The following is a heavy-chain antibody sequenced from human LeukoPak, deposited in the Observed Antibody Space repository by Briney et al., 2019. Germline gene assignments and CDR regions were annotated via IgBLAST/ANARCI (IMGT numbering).Heavy chain of an antibody. Sequence: ASVNVSCKASGYTFTNYGISWVRQAPGQGLEWMGGISAYNGYTDYAQKLQFRVTMTTDTSTSTAYMELRSLRSDDTAVYYCARDKAVTTEVTQHFQHWGKGTTVTVSS. J-gene: IGHJ6*04. D-gene: IGHD4-23*01. V-gene: IGHV1-18*01. CDR3: ARDKAVTTEVTQHFQH. CDR1: GYTFTNYG. CDR2: ISAYNGYT.